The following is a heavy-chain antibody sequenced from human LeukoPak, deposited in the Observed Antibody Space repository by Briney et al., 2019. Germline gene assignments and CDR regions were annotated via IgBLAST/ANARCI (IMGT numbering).Heavy chain of an antibody. J-gene: IGHJ5*02. V-gene: IGHV4-39*07. CDR2: IYYSGST. D-gene: IGHD6-13*01. Sequence: ETLSLTCTVSGGSISSSSYYWGWIRQPPGKGLEWIGSIYYSGSTYYNPSLKSRVTISVDTSKNQFSLKLSSVTAADTAVYYCARGFLAASSWYPWGQGTLVTVSS. CDR3: ARGFLAASSWYP. CDR1: GGSISSSSYY.